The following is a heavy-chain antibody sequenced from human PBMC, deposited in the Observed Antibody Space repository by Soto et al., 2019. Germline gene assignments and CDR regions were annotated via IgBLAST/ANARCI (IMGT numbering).Heavy chain of an antibody. Sequence: ETLSLTCNVSSVPITEYSWSWVRQAAGKGLEWGSAISGSGGSTYYADSVKGRFTISRDNSKNTLYLQMNSLRAEDTAVYYCANFYCSSTSCKLRYYYYGMDVWGQGTTVTVSS. V-gene: IGHV3-23*01. CDR1: SVPITEYS. CDR2: ISGSGGST. CDR3: ANFYCSSTSCKLRYYYYGMDV. J-gene: IGHJ6*02. D-gene: IGHD2-2*01.